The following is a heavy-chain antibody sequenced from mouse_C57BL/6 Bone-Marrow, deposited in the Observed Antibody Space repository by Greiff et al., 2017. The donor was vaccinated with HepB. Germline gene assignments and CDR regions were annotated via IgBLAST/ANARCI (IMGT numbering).Heavy chain of an antibody. CDR2: IYPRSGNT. Sequence: VQLQESGAELARPGASVMLSCKASGYTFTSYGISWVKQRTGQGLEWIGEIYPRSGNTYYNEKFKGKATLTADKSSSTAYMELRSLTSEDSAVYFCARYYYGSRFDYWGQGTTLTVSS. CDR3: ARYYYGSRFDY. CDR1: GYTFTSYG. D-gene: IGHD1-1*01. J-gene: IGHJ2*01. V-gene: IGHV1-81*01.